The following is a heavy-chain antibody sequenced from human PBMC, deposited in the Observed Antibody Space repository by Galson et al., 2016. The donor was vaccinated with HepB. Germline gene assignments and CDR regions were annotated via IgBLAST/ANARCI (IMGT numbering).Heavy chain of an antibody. CDR1: GFTFSSYG. D-gene: IGHD5-18*01. CDR3: AKMPWSDTAFDY. CDR2: ISSDGNNK. V-gene: IGHV3-30*18. Sequence: SLRLSCAASGFTFSSYGMHWVRQAPGKGLEWVAVISSDGNNKYYADSVKGRFTISRDNSKNTLYLQMNSLSAEDTAVYYCAKMPWSDTAFDYWGQGTLVTVSS. J-gene: IGHJ4*02.